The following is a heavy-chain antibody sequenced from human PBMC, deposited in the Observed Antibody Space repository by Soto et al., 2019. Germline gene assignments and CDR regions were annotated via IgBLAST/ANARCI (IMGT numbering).Heavy chain of an antibody. CDR3: ARDSPPVDY. V-gene: IGHV1-18*01. Sequence: QVQLVQSGAEVKKPGASVKVSCKASGYTFTTYGISWVRQAPGQGLEWMGWISAYNGNTKYAQKLQGRVTMTTDTSTNPAYMELESLTSDDTAVYYRARDSPPVDYWGQGTLVTVSS. J-gene: IGHJ4*02. CDR1: GYTFTTYG. CDR2: ISAYNGNT.